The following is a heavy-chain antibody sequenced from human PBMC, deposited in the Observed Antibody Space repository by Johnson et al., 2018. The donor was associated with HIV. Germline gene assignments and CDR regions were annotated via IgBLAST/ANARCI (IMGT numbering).Heavy chain of an antibody. CDR2: INWNGGST. J-gene: IGHJ3*02. V-gene: IGHV3-20*04. CDR1: GFTVSSNY. Sequence: VQLVESGGGLVQPGGSLRLSCAASGFTVSSNYMSWVRQAPGKGLEWVSGINWNGGSTGYADSVKGRFTISRDNAKNSLYVQMNSLRAEDTALYYCARTMGYCSGCSCPDAFDIWGQGTMVTVSS. CDR3: ARTMGYCSGCSCPDAFDI. D-gene: IGHD2-15*01.